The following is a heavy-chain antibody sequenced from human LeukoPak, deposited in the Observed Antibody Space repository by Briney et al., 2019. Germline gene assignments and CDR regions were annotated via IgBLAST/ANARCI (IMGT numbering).Heavy chain of an antibody. CDR3: ARPGTDVAPYY. D-gene: IGHD1-1*01. Sequence: PGGSLRLSCAASGFTFSSYWMNWVRQAPGKGLEWVANIKQDGSEKYYVDSVKGRFTISRDNAKNSLYLQMNSLRAEDTAVYYCARPGTDVAPYYWGQGTLVTVSS. V-gene: IGHV3-7*01. CDR1: GFTFSSYW. CDR2: IKQDGSEK. J-gene: IGHJ4*02.